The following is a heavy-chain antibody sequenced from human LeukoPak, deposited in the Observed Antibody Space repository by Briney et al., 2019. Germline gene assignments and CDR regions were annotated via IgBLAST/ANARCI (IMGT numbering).Heavy chain of an antibody. CDR2: IYYSGST. CDR3: ARAHDMGVMVDAGLGYFDY. Sequence: SETLSLTCSLSGGSLCIGRYYWRGIRQHPGKGLEWIGYIYYSGSTYYNPSLKSRVTISVDTSKNQFSLKLSPVTAADTDVYYCARAHDMGVMVDAGLGYFDYWGQGTLVTVSS. CDR1: GGSLCIGRYY. J-gene: IGHJ4*02. D-gene: IGHD2-8*01. V-gene: IGHV4-31*03.